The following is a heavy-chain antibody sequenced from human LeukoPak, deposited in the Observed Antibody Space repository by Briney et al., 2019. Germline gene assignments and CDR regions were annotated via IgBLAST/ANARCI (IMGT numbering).Heavy chain of an antibody. Sequence: PGGSLRLSCAASGCAFSSFGMHWVRQAPGKGLEWVAVIWYDGTNKYYADSVKGRFTISRDNSKNTLYLQMNSLRAEDTAVYYCARATVTRWFDPWGQGTLVTVSS. J-gene: IGHJ5*02. CDR2: IWYDGTNK. CDR1: GCAFSSFG. V-gene: IGHV3-33*01. CDR3: ARATVTRWFDP. D-gene: IGHD4-17*01.